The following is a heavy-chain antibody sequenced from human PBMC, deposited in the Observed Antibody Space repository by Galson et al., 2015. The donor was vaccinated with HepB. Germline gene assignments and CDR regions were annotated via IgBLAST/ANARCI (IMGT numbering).Heavy chain of an antibody. CDR1: GFTVSSNY. J-gene: IGHJ6*02. Sequence: SLRLSCAASGFTVSSNYMSWVRQAPGKGLEWVSYISSSSSTIYYADSVKGRFTISRDNAKNSLYLQMNSLRAEDTAVYYCARGPWFGEPTSYYYGMDVWGQGTTVTVSS. CDR2: ISSSSSTI. V-gene: IGHV3-48*04. CDR3: ARGPWFGEPTSYYYGMDV. D-gene: IGHD3-10*01.